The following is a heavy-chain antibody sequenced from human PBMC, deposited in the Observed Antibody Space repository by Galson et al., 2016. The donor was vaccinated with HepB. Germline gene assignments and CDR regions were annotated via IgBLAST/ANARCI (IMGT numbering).Heavy chain of an antibody. V-gene: IGHV1-18*04. CDR3: VRDRKTFYYDRSGVWYLDY. Sequence: SVKVSCKASGYTFTSYGISWVRQAPGQGLEWMGWISPYNGNTMYAQQLQGRVAMTTDTSTNTAYMELTSLRSDDTAAYYCVRDRKTFYYDRSGVWYLDYWGQGTQVTVSS. CDR1: GYTFTSYG. CDR2: ISPYNGNT. D-gene: IGHD3-22*01. J-gene: IGHJ4*02.